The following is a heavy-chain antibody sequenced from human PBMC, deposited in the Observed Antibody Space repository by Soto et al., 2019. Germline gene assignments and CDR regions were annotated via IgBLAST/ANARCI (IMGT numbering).Heavy chain of an antibody. CDR3: ARGLLVGHETVDY. CDR2: IKPAIGSA. J-gene: IGHJ4*02. CDR1: GDIFTTYA. Sequence: QVQVVQSGAEVKEPGSSVKVSCKASGDIFTTYAINWVRQAPGQGLVWMGGIKPAIGSANYAPTFQGRLTMTADHLTATTYMDLTSLTSEDTAVYYCARGLLVGHETVDYWGQGTLVTVSS. V-gene: IGHV1-69*01. D-gene: IGHD1-26*01.